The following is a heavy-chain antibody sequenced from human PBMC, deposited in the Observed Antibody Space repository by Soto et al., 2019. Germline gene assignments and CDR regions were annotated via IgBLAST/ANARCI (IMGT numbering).Heavy chain of an antibody. CDR2: INSDGSST. CDR3: ARDNYGYYYYYGMDV. D-gene: IGHD4-17*01. V-gene: IGHV3-74*01. CDR1: GFTFSSYW. J-gene: IGHJ6*02. Sequence: EVQLVESGGGLVQPGGSLRLSCAASGFTFSSYWMHWVRQAPGKGLGWVSRINSDGSSTSYADSVKGRFTISRDNAKNTLYLQMNSLRAEDTAVYYCARDNYGYYYYYGMDVWGQGTTVTVSS.